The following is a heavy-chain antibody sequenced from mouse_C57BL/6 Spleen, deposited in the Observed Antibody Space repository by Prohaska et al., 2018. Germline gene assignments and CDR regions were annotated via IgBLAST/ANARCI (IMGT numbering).Heavy chain of an antibody. CDR3: ASSNYVMDY. Sequence: HGKSLEWIGDINPNNGGTSDNQKFKGKATLTVDKSSSTAYMELRSLTSEDSAVYYCASSNYVMDYWGQGTSVTVSS. D-gene: IGHD1-1*01. J-gene: IGHJ4*01. CDR2: INPNNGGT. V-gene: IGHV1-26*01.